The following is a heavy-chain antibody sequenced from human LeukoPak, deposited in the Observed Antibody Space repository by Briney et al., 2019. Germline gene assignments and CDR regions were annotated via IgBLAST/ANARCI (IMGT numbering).Heavy chain of an antibody. D-gene: IGHD3-3*01. CDR2: INTDGSST. CDR3: ARQHYDFWSGYYWY. Sequence: GGSLRLSCAASGFTFNNYWMHWVRQTPGKGLVWVSRINTDGSSTNYADSVKGRFTISRDNAKDTLYLQMNSLRAEDTAVYYCARQHYDFWSGYYWYWGQGTLVTVSS. V-gene: IGHV3-74*01. J-gene: IGHJ4*02. CDR1: GFTFNNYW.